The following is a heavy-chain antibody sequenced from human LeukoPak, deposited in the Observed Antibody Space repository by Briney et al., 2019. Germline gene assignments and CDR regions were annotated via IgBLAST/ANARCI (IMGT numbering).Heavy chain of an antibody. D-gene: IGHD3-10*01. J-gene: IGHJ4*02. CDR1: GFSFTNAW. V-gene: IGHV3-15*05. Sequence: GGSLRLSCAASGFSFTNAWMSWVRQAPGKGLEWVGRVKSKTDGGTIDYAAPVKGRFTISRDDSKNTLFLQINSLKIEDTAVYYCTTVTLRPVGLWGQGTLVTVSS. CDR3: TTVTLRPVGL. CDR2: VKSKTDGGTI.